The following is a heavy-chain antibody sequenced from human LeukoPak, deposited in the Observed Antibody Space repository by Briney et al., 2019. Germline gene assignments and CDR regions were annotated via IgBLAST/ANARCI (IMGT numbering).Heavy chain of an antibody. D-gene: IGHD3-9*01. Sequence: ASVKVSCKASGYTFTGYYMHWVRQAPGQGLEWMGWINPNSGGTNYAQKFQGRVTMTRDTSISTAYMELSGLRSDDTAVYYCARCAYDILTGSLDYWGQGTLVTVSS. CDR3: ARCAYDILTGSLDY. V-gene: IGHV1-2*02. CDR2: INPNSGGT. J-gene: IGHJ4*02. CDR1: GYTFTGYY.